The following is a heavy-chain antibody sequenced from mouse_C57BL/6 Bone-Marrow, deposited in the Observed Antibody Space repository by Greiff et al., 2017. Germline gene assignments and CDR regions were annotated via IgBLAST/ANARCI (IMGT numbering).Heavy chain of an antibody. D-gene: IGHD1-1*01. CDR3: ARITTVVDY. CDR2: INPYNGGT. CDR1: GYTFTDYY. J-gene: IGHJ2*01. Sequence: DVQLQESGPVLVKPGASVKMSCKASGYTFTDYYMNWVKQSHGKSLEWIGVINPYNGGTSYNQKFKGKATLTVDKSSSTAYMELNSLTSEDSAIYYCARITTVVDYWGQGTTLTVSS. V-gene: IGHV1-19*01.